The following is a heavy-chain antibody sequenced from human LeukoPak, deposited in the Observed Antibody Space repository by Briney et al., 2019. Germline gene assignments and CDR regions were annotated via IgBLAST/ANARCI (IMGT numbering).Heavy chain of an antibody. J-gene: IGHJ3*02. CDR2: IYSGGST. CDR1: GCTVSSNY. V-gene: IGHV3-66*01. Sequence: GGSLRLSCAAYGCTVSSNYMRWVPRATGKGLEGVSDIYSGGSTSYADSVQGRFTISGDNSKNTLYLQRNSLRAEDTAVYYCARKSRRFLDRNGAFDIWGQGTMVTVSS. CDR3: ARKSRRFLDRNGAFDI. D-gene: IGHD3-3*01.